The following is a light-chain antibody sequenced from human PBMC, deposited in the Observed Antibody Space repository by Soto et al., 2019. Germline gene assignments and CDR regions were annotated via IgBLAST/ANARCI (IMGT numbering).Light chain of an antibody. Sequence: QSALTQPPSASGSPGQSVTISCTGTSSDVGGYNYVSWYQQHPGKAPTLMIYEVSKRPSGVPDRFSGSKSGNTASLTVSGLQAEDEADYYCSSYAGSNMGVFGGGTKLTVL. V-gene: IGLV2-8*01. J-gene: IGLJ2*01. CDR2: EVS. CDR3: SSYAGSNMGV. CDR1: SSDVGGYNY.